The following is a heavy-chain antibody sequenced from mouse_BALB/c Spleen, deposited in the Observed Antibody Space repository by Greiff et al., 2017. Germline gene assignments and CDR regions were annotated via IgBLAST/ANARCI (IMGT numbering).Heavy chain of an antibody. CDR1: GFTFTDYY. D-gene: IGHD1-1*01. CDR3: ARDKGLYYYGSSSFAY. J-gene: IGHJ3*01. Sequence: DVQLVESGGGLVQPGGSLRLSCATSGFTFTDYYMSWVRQPPGKALEWLGFIRNKANGYTTEYSASVKGRFTISRDNSQSILYLQMNTLRAEDSATYYCARDKGLYYYGSSSFAYWGQGTLVTVSA. V-gene: IGHV7-3*02. CDR2: IRNKANGYTT.